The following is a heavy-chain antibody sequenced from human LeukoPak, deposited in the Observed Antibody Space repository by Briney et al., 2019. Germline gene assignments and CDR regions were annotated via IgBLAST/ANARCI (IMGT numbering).Heavy chain of an antibody. J-gene: IGHJ4*02. CDR3: ARSYYCSGSYYRPFEY. D-gene: IGHD3-10*01. V-gene: IGHV4-61*02. Sequence: PSETLYLTCTVSGDSISSGHYYWTWIRQPAGKGLEWIGRIYSSGSTNYNPSLKSRVTMSVDTSRNQFSLKLISVTAADTAVYYCARSYYCSGSYYRPFEYWGQGTLVTVSS. CDR2: IYSSGST. CDR1: GDSISSGHYY.